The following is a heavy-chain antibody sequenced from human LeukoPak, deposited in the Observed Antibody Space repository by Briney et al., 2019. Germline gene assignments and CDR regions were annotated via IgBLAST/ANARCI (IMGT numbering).Heavy chain of an antibody. CDR2: IRSKAYGGTT. CDR1: GLTSSSAW. V-gene: IGHV3-15*01. D-gene: IGHD3-10*01. Sequence: GGSLRLSCAASGLTSSSAWMTWVRLAPGRGLEWVGRIRSKAYGGTTDYAEPVKGRFIISRDDSENTVYLQMNSLKTEDTGDYYCTTVGVYYYDHWGQGTRVTVSS. J-gene: IGHJ5*02. CDR3: TTVGVYYYDH.